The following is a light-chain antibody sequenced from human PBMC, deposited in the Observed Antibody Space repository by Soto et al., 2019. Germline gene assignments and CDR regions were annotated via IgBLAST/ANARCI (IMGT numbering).Light chain of an antibody. CDR2: EVI. CDR1: SSDVGSYNR. J-gene: IGLJ3*02. Sequence: QSALTQPPSVSGSPGQSVTISCTGTSSDVGSYNRVSWYQQPPATAPKLIIYEVINRPSGVPVRFSGSKSANMASLTISGLQAEYEADYYCASYTSSRVWVFGGGTKVTVL. CDR3: ASYTSSRVWV. V-gene: IGLV2-18*02.